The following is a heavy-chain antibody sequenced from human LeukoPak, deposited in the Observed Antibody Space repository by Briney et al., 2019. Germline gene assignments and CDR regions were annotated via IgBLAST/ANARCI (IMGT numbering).Heavy chain of an antibody. Sequence: SETLSLTCTVSGASLSSYYWSWIRQPAGKGLEWIGRIYTTGSTNYNPSLKSRVTMSVDTSKNQFSLKLTSVTAADTAVYYCARGGLPRENWFDPWGQGTLVTVSS. CDR1: GASLSSYY. V-gene: IGHV4-4*07. J-gene: IGHJ5*02. D-gene: IGHD3/OR15-3a*01. CDR2: IYTTGST. CDR3: ARGGLPRENWFDP.